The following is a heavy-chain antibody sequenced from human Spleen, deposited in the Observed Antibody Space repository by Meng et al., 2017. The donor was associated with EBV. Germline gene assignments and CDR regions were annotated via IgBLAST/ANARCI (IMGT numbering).Heavy chain of an antibody. CDR1: EFTFSSYA. J-gene: IGHJ4*02. CDR2: MSGSGGTT. CDR3: AKDHILTV. Sequence: VQLVGSGGGVVQPGRSLRLSCAASEFTFSSYAMSWVRQAPGKGLEWLSNMSGSGGTTYYTDSVKGRFTISRDNSKNTLYLQMNSLRAEDTAVYYCAKDHILTVWGQGTLVTVSS. D-gene: IGHD3-9*01. V-gene: IGHV3-23*04.